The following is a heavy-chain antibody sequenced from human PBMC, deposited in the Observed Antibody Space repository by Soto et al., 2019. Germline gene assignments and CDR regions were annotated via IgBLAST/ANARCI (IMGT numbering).Heavy chain of an antibody. J-gene: IGHJ5*02. CDR2: IDGSGGST. V-gene: IGHV3-23*01. Sequence: QLLQSGGGLVQPGGSLTLSCAASGFTFGTTDMSWVRQAPGEGLEWVSTIDGSGGSTYYADSVKGRFTISRDNSRNTVYLQKNTLRGDDTALYYCVKNSGWFNTWGQGALVTVSS. CDR3: VKNSGWFNT. D-gene: IGHD3-10*01. CDR1: GFTFGTTD.